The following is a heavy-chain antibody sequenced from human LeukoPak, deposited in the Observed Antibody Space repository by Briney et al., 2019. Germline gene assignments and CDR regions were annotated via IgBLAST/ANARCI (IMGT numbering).Heavy chain of an antibody. Sequence: SETLSPTCTVSGGSISSYYWSWIRQPPGKGLEWIGYIYYSGSTNYNPSLKSRVTISVDTSKNQFSLKLSSVTAADTAVYYCARHGYGLDYFDYWGQGTLVTVSS. CDR2: IYYSGST. CDR3: ARHGYGLDYFDY. J-gene: IGHJ4*02. V-gene: IGHV4-59*08. CDR1: GGSISSYY. D-gene: IGHD5-18*01.